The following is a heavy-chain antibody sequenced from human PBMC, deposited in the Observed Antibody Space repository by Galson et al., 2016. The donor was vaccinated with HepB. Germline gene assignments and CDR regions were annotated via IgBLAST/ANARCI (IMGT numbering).Heavy chain of an antibody. CDR3: ARTQTSVTTSYYFYN. CDR2: IDWEDDK. J-gene: IGHJ4*02. D-gene: IGHD4-17*01. V-gene: IGHV2-70*01. Sequence: PALVKPTQTVTLTCTFSGFSLNTRGMCVSWIRQPPGKALEWLALIDWEDDKYYSTSLKTRLTISKDTSKNQVVLTVANMDPVDTATYYCARTQTSVTTSYYFYNWCQGTLVTVSS. CDR1: GFSLNTRGMC.